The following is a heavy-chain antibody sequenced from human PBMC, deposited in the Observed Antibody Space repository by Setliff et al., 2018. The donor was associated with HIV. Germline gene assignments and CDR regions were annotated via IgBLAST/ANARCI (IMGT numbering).Heavy chain of an antibody. Sequence: PSETLSLTCTVSGGSINSEISWWAWIRQPAGKGPEWLGQIYMRGGTDYNPSLEGRVTISLDTSKNQFSLKLTSVTAADTAVYYCAIDHVTNIAESGYGYTRIDPWGPGISVTVSS. D-gene: IGHD5-18*01. CDR2: IYMRGGT. CDR3: AIDHVTNIAESGYGYTRIDP. J-gene: IGHJ5*02. CDR1: GGSINSEISW. V-gene: IGHV4-61*09.